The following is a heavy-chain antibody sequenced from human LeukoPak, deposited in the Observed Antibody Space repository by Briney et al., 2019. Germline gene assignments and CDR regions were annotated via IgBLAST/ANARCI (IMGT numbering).Heavy chain of an antibody. CDR1: GFTFSTSG. Sequence: GGSLRLSCAASGFTFSTSGMHWVRQAPGKGLEWVAFIHFDGSIKYYVDSVKDRFIISRDNSKSTLYMQMNSLRAEDTAVYYCAKEGPRCRQDDYWGQGTLVTVSS. CDR2: IHFDGSIK. V-gene: IGHV3-30*02. CDR3: AKEGPRCRQDDY. D-gene: IGHD4/OR15-4a*01. J-gene: IGHJ4*02.